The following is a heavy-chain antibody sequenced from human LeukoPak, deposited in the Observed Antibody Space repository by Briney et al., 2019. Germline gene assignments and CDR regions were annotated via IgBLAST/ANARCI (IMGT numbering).Heavy chain of an antibody. CDR1: GFTFSSYS. CDR3: ARVRGATLSHHYFDY. V-gene: IGHV3-48*02. D-gene: IGHD1-26*01. Sequence: PGGSLRLSCAASGFTFSSYSMNWVRQAQGKGLEWVSFIIGSSDLIYYADSVKGRFTISRDNAKNSLYLQMNSLRDEDTAVYYCARVRGATLSHHYFDYWGQGALVTVSS. CDR2: IIGSSDLI. J-gene: IGHJ4*02.